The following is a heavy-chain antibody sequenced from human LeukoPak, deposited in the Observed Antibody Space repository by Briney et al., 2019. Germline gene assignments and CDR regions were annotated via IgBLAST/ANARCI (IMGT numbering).Heavy chain of an antibody. V-gene: IGHV4-59*01. CDR1: GVSISSYY. J-gene: IGHJ4*02. CDR3: ARGIWGYSSGPIDY. CDR2: IYYSGST. Sequence: SENLSLNCTVSGVSISSYYWSWLRPPPGKGLEGIGYIYYSGSTNYNPSLKSRVTISVDTSKNQFSLKLSSVTAADTAVYYCARGIWGYSSGPIDYWGQGTLVTVSS. D-gene: IGHD6-19*01.